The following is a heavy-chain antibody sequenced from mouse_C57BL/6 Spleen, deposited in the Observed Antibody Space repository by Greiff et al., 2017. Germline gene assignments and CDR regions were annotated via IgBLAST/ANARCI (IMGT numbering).Heavy chain of an antibody. V-gene: IGHV1-82*01. Sequence: VQLQQSGPELVKPGASVKISCKASGYAFSSSWMNWVKQRPGKGLEWIGRIYPGDGDTNYNGKFKGKATLTADKSSSTAYMQLSSLTSEDSAVYFCASGGNYVDYFDYWGQGTTLTVSS. D-gene: IGHD2-1*01. CDR3: ASGGNYVDYFDY. CDR2: IYPGDGDT. J-gene: IGHJ2*01. CDR1: GYAFSSSW.